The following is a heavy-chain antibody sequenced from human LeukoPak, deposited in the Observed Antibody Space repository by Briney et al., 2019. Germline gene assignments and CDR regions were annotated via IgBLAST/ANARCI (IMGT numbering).Heavy chain of an antibody. CDR3: ARWGRSSGYYYDPEPLRAFDI. V-gene: IGHV1-18*01. Sequence: ASVKVSCKASGYTFTSYGISWVRQAPGQGLEWMGWISAYNGNTNYAQKLQGRVTMTTDTSTGTAYMELRSLRSDDTAVYYCARWGRSSGYYYDPEPLRAFDIWGQGTMVTVSS. D-gene: IGHD3-22*01. CDR1: GYTFTSYG. J-gene: IGHJ3*02. CDR2: ISAYNGNT.